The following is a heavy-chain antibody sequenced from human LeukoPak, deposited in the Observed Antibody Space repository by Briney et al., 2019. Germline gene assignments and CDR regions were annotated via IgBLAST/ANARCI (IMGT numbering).Heavy chain of an antibody. CDR1: GFTFSNYA. D-gene: IGHD2-15*01. V-gene: IGHV3-23*01. CDR3: AKIHSVVVVVAATLALDY. Sequence: GGSLRLSCAASGFTFSNYAMSWVRQAPGKGLEWVSTLSGTGGSTYYADSVKGRFTISRDNSKNTLYLQVSSLRAEDTAVYYCAKIHSVVVVVAATLALDYWGQGTLVTVSS. CDR2: LSGTGGST. J-gene: IGHJ4*02.